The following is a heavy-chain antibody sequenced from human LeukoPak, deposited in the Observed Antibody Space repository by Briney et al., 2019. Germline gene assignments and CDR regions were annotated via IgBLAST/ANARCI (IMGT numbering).Heavy chain of an antibody. CDR2: ISSSSYI. D-gene: IGHD2-21*02. Sequence: GGSLRLSCAASGFTFSSYSMNWVRQAPGKGLEWVSSISSSSYIYYADSVKGRFTISRDNAKNSLYLQMNSLRAEDTAVYYCARGKGWLLSDTIDYWGQGTLVTVSS. J-gene: IGHJ4*02. CDR3: ARGKGWLLSDTIDY. V-gene: IGHV3-21*01. CDR1: GFTFSSYS.